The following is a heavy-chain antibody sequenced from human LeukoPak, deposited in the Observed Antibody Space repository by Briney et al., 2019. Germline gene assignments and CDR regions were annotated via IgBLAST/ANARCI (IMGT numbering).Heavy chain of an antibody. J-gene: IGHJ6*02. CDR1: GFTFSSYS. D-gene: IGHD4-17*01. V-gene: IGHV3-21*01. CDR2: ISSSSSYI. CDR3: ARDRTVTPYGYGMDV. Sequence: GGSLRLSCAASGFTFSSYSMNWVRQAPGKGLEWVSSISSSSSYIYYADSVKGQFTISRDNAKNSLYLQMNSLRAEDTAVYYCARDRTVTPYGYGMDVWGQGTTVTVSS.